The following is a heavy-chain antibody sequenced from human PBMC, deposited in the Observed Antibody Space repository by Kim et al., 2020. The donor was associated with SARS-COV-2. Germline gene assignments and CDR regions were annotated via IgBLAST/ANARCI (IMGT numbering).Heavy chain of an antibody. V-gene: IGHV4-39*01. Sequence: SETLSLTCTVSGGSISSSSYYWGWIRQPPGKGLEWIGSIYYSGSTYYNPSLKSRVTISVDTSKNQFSLKLSSVTAADTAVYYCVQYALDHYDSSGYYWFDPWGQGTLVTVSS. J-gene: IGHJ5*02. CDR1: GGSISSSSYY. CDR2: IYYSGST. D-gene: IGHD3-22*01. CDR3: VQYALDHYDSSGYYWFDP.